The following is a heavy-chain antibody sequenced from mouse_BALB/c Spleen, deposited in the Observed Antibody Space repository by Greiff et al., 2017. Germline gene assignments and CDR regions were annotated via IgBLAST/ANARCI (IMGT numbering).Heavy chain of an antibody. Sequence: VKLVESGPGLVAPSQSLSITCTVSGFSLTSYGVHWVRQPPGRGLEWLGVIWAGGSTNYNSALMSRLSISKDNSKGQVFLKMNSLQTDDTAMYYCAIVSELGGFGYWGQGSLVTVSA. CDR1: GFSLTSYG. V-gene: IGHV2-9*02. J-gene: IGHJ3*01. CDR3: AIVSELGGFGY. D-gene: IGHD4-1*01. CDR2: IWAGGST.